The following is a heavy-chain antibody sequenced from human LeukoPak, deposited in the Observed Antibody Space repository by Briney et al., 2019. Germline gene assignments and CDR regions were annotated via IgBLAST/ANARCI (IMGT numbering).Heavy chain of an antibody. J-gene: IGHJ4*02. Sequence: ETLSLTCTVSGGSISSSSYYWGWIRQPPGKGLEWVSGISGSGGSTYDADSVKGRFTISRDNSKNTVYLQMNSLRAEDTAVYYCAKGEHILVVTSADYWGQGTLVTVSS. CDR1: GGSISSSSYY. D-gene: IGHD2-21*02. CDR3: AKGEHILVVTSADY. CDR2: ISGSGGST. V-gene: IGHV3-23*01.